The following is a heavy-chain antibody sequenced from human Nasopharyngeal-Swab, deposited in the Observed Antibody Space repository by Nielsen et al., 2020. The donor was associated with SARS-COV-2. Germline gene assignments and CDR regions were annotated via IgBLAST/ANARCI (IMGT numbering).Heavy chain of an antibody. CDR1: GFTFSSYA. CDR3: AKDGVYGSGSYSWFDP. V-gene: IGHV3-23*01. D-gene: IGHD3-10*01. J-gene: IGHJ5*02. CDR2: ISGSGGST. Sequence: GECLKISCAASGFTFSSYAMSWVRQAPGKGLEWVSAISGSGGSTYYADSVKGRFTISRDNSKNTLYLQMNSLRAEDTAVYYCAKDGVYGSGSYSWFDPWGQGTLVTVSS.